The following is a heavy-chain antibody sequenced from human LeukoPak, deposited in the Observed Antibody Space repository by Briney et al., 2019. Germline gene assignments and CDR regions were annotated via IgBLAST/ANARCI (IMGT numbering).Heavy chain of an antibody. D-gene: IGHD2-8*02. V-gene: IGHV3-21*01. Sequence: PGGSLRLSCVASGFIYRRYSMNWVRQAPGKGLEWVSTISSTSTYIYYADSVRGRFTISRDNAENSLYLQMTSPTVEDTAVYYCARDLSTGMPGGFDYWGQGSLVTVSS. J-gene: IGHJ4*02. CDR1: GFIYRRYS. CDR2: ISSTSTYI. CDR3: ARDLSTGMPGGFDY.